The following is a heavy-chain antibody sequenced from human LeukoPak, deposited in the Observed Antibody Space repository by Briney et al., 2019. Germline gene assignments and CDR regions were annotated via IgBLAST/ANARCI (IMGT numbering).Heavy chain of an antibody. J-gene: IGHJ4*02. D-gene: IGHD2-8*01. CDR2: INPNSGGT. CDR1: GYTFTGYY. CDR3: AREWSYCTNGVCYYSDY. Sequence: GASVKVSCKASGYTFTGYYMHWVRQAPGQGLEWMGRINPNSGGTNYAQKFQGRVTMTRDTSISTAYMELSRLRSDDTAVYYCAREWSYCTNGVCYYSDYWGQGTLVTVSS. V-gene: IGHV1-2*06.